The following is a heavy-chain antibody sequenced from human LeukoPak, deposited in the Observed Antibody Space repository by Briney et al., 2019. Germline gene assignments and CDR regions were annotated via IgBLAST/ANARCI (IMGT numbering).Heavy chain of an antibody. Sequence: GGSLRLTCAASGFTFSRYWMHWVRQTPGKGLVWVSRINSDGSSTMYADSVKGRFTISRDNAKNTLDLQMSSLRAEDTAAYYCARVDCSGGSCYFDYWGQGTVVTVSS. CDR3: ARVDCSGGSCYFDY. D-gene: IGHD2-15*01. V-gene: IGHV3-74*03. CDR2: INSDGSST. J-gene: IGHJ4*02. CDR1: GFTFSRYW.